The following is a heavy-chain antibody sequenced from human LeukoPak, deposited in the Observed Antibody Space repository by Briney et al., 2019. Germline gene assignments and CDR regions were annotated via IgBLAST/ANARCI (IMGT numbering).Heavy chain of an antibody. CDR3: VGTIASRGSEY. CDR2: ISASSYST. Sequence: GGSLRLSCAASGFTFSNYAMSWVRQAPGKGLEWVAVISASSYSTSYADSVKGRFTISRDNSKNTLYLQMNNLRVDDTAMYYCVGTIASRGSEYWGQGALVTVSS. J-gene: IGHJ4*02. CDR1: GFTFSNYA. V-gene: IGHV3-23*01. D-gene: IGHD6-6*01.